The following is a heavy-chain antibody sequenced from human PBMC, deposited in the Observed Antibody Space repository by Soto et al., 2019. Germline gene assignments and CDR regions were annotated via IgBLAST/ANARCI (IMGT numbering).Heavy chain of an antibody. D-gene: IGHD2-2*01. CDR3: AKGVVVPAASNYYYYMDV. V-gene: IGHV3-23*01. CDR2: ISGSGGST. CDR1: GFTFSSYA. Sequence: GGSLRLSCAASGFTFSSYAMSWVRQAPGKGLEWVSAISGSGGSTYYADSVKGRFTISRDNSKNTLYLQMNSLRAEDTAVYYCAKGVVVPAASNYYYYMDVWGKGTTVTVSS. J-gene: IGHJ6*03.